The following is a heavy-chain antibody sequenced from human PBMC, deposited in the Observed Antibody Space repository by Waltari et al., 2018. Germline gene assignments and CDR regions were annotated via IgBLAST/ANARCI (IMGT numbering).Heavy chain of an antibody. CDR1: GFTSSSYE. Sequence: EVQLVESGGGLVQPGGSLRLSCAASGFTSSSYEMNWVRQAPGKGLEWVSYISSSGSTIYYADSVKGRFTISRDNAKNSLYLQMNSLRAEDTAVYYCAFRSGSYSGFDYWGQGTLVTVSS. CDR3: AFRSGSYSGFDY. D-gene: IGHD1-26*01. V-gene: IGHV3-48*03. CDR2: ISSSGSTI. J-gene: IGHJ4*02.